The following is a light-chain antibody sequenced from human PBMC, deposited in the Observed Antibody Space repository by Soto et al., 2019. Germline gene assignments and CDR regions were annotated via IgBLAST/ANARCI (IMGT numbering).Light chain of an antibody. CDR3: SSYGGSNNFVV. CDR1: SSDVGGYNY. J-gene: IGLJ2*01. CDR2: EVS. V-gene: IGLV2-8*01. Sequence: QSVLTQPPSASGSPGQSVTISCTGTSSDVGGYNYVSWYQQHPGKAPKFMIYEVSKRPSGVPDRFSGSKSGNTASLTVSGLQAEDEADYYCSSYGGSNNFVVFGGGTKVTVL.